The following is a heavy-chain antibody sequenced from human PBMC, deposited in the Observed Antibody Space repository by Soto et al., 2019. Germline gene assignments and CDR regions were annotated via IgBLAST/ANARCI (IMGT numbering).Heavy chain of an antibody. J-gene: IGHJ6*02. CDR1: GGSFSGYY. V-gene: IGHV4-34*01. CDR2: INHSGST. Sequence: SETLSLTCAVYGGSFSGYYWSWIRQPPGKGLEWIGEINHSGSTNYNPSLKSRVTISVDTSKNQFSLKLSSVTAADTAVYYCARGRDSSSWATYSYYYYGMDVWGQGTTVTVSS. CDR3: ARGRDSSSWATYSYYYYGMDV. D-gene: IGHD6-13*01.